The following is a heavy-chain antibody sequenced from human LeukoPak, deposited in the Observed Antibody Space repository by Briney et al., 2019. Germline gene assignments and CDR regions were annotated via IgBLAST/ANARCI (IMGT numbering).Heavy chain of an antibody. J-gene: IGHJ4*02. CDR1: GYSFTSYW. Sequence: GESLKISCQASGYSFTSYWIGWVRQMPGKGLEWMGLIYPGDSDTRYSPSFQGQVTISADKSITTAHLQWSSLKASDTAMYYCARLGYCSNGVCSNLDYWGQGTLVTVSS. V-gene: IGHV5-51*01. D-gene: IGHD2-8*01. CDR3: ARLGYCSNGVCSNLDY. CDR2: IYPGDSDT.